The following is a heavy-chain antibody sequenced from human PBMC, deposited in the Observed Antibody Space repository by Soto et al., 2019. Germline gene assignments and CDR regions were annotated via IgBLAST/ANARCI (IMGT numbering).Heavy chain of an antibody. Sequence: PGESLKIPCKGSGYSFTSYWIGLVRQMPGKGLEWMGIIYPGDSDTRYLPSFQGQVNISADKSISTAYLQWSSLKASDTAMYYCARLCDSSRWFPFDYWGQGTLVTVSS. CDR2: IYPGDSDT. CDR3: ARLCDSSRWFPFDY. V-gene: IGHV5-51*01. D-gene: IGHD6-13*01. CDR1: GYSFTSYW. J-gene: IGHJ4*02.